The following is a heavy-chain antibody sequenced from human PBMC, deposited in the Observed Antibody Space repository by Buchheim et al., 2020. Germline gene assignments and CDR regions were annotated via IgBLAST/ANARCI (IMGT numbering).Heavy chain of an antibody. CDR3: ARGRGSYSLDY. CDR2: ISSGTNR. D-gene: IGHD1-26*01. V-gene: IGHV3-30-3*01. J-gene: IGHJ4*02. Sequence: QVHLVESGGGVVQPGRSVRLSCAASGFTLSDYAMHWVRQAPGKGLEWVVIISSGTNRYDGDSVRGRFTISRDSSKNTLYLQMNSLRAEDAAVYYCARGRGSYSLDYWGQGT. CDR1: GFTLSDYA.